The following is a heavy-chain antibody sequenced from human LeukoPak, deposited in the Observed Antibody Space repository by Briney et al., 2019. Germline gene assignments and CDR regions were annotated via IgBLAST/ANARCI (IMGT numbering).Heavy chain of an antibody. J-gene: IGHJ4*02. CDR3: ARGDCTNGVCFDY. CDR2: IIPIFGTA. D-gene: IGHD2-8*01. V-gene: IGHV1-69*13. Sequence: GASVKVSCKASGGTFSSYAISWVRQAPGQGLEWMGGIIPIFGTANYAQKFQGRVTITADGSTSTAYMELSSLRSEDTAVYYCARGDCTNGVCFDYWGRGTLVTVSS. CDR1: GGTFSSYA.